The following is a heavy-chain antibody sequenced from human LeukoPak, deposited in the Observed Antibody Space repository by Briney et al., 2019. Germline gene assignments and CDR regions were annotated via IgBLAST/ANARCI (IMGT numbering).Heavy chain of an antibody. CDR2: ISAGADKT. V-gene: IGHV3-23*01. CDR1: TFTFNSYA. Sequence: GGSLRHFYAASTFTFNSYAIRWVRQAPGKGGEWVSSISAGADKTYYADSLQGPFTISRDNSKNTLFLKMSGLTAEDTAEYFCARGAYGYYDSWGQGTLVTVSS. J-gene: IGHJ5*01. D-gene: IGHD4-17*01. CDR3: ARGAYGYYDS.